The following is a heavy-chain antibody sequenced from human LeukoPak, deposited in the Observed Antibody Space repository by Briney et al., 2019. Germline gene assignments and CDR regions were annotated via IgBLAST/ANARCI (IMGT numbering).Heavy chain of an antibody. CDR3: AKRVTTVEPSVVDV. J-gene: IGHJ6*02. D-gene: IGHD4-23*01. CDR1: GFTVSSNY. Sequence: PGGSLRLSCAGSGFTVSSNYMSWVRQAPGKGLEWVSVIYSGGSIYYADSVKGRFTISRDNSKNTPYLQMNSLRAEDTAVYFCAKRVTTVEPSVVDVWGQGTAVTVSS. V-gene: IGHV3-53*01. CDR2: IYSGGSI.